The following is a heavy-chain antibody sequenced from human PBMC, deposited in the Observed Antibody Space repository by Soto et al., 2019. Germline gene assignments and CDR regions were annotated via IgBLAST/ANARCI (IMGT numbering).Heavy chain of an antibody. V-gene: IGHV3-30-3*01. J-gene: IGHJ4*02. CDR1: EFTFSHYS. D-gene: IGHD2-15*01. Sequence: GGSLRLSCAASEFTFSHYSMHWVRQAPDLGLEWVAFISYDGSNKYYADSVKGRFTISRDNANNTLFLQMSSLRVEDTGVYYCARDRQRALVVVAATGRFDSWGQGTLVTVSS. CDR3: ARDRQRALVVVAATGRFDS. CDR2: ISYDGSNK.